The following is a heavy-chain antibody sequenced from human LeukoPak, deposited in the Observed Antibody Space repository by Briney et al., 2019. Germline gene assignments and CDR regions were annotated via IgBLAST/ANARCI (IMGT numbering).Heavy chain of an antibody. Sequence: GGSLRLSCAASGFTFSCYAMSWVRQAPGKGLEWVAFIRYDGSNKYYADSVKGRFTISRDNSKNTLYLQMNSLRAEDTAVYYCAKGSLEMATITGNDYWGQGTLVTVSS. CDR2: IRYDGSNK. CDR3: AKGSLEMATITGNDY. D-gene: IGHD5-24*01. V-gene: IGHV3-30*02. CDR1: GFTFSCYA. J-gene: IGHJ4*02.